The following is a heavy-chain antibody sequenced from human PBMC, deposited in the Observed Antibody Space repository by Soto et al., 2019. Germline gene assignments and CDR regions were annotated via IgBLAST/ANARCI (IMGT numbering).Heavy chain of an antibody. CDR1: GFTFSSYG. V-gene: IGHV3-33*01. D-gene: IGHD6-13*01. Sequence: GGSLRLSCAASGFTFSSYGMHWVRQAPGKGLEWVAVIWYDGSNKYYADSVKGRFTISRDNSKNTLYLQMNSLRAEDTAVYYCARHYSSPGGDWFDPWGQGTLVTVSS. CDR3: ARHYSSPGGDWFDP. J-gene: IGHJ5*02. CDR2: IWYDGSNK.